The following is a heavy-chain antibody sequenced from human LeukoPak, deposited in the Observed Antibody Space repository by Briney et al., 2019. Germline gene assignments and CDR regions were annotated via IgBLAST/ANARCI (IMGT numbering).Heavy chain of an antibody. Sequence: GGSLRLSCAASGFTFSNYGMHWVRQAPGKGLEWVAVISSVGTHKYYADSVQGRFTISRDHSKNTLYLQMNSLRDEDTAVYYCAKDGGGDCYFHYWGQGALVTVSS. V-gene: IGHV3-30*18. J-gene: IGHJ4*02. CDR1: GFTFSNYG. D-gene: IGHD2-21*02. CDR2: ISSVGTHK. CDR3: AKDGGGDCYFHY.